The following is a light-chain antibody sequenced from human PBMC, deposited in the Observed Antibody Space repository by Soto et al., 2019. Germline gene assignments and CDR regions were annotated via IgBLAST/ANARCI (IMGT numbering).Light chain of an antibody. CDR2: DAS. V-gene: IGKV3-11*01. CDR3: QQRNNWPIT. CDR1: QSISDT. Sequence: EIVMTQSPATLSVSPGGRATLSCRASQSISDTLAWYQQKPGQAPRLLIYDASNRATGIPVRFSGSGSGTDFTLTISSLEPEDFALYYCQQRNNWPITFGQGTRLEI. J-gene: IGKJ5*01.